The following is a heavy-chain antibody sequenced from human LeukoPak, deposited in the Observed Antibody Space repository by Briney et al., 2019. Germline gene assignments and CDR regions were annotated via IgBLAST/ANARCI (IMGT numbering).Heavy chain of an antibody. D-gene: IGHD6-19*01. J-gene: IGHJ4*02. CDR1: GYTFTGYY. V-gene: IGHV1-2*04. Sequence: GAPVKVSCKASGYTFTGYYMHWVRQAPGQGLEWMGWINPNSGGTNYAQKFQGWVTMTRDTSISTAYMELSRLRSDDTAVYYCARGPGAVAGTGYFDYWGQGTLVTVSS. CDR2: INPNSGGT. CDR3: ARGPGAVAGTGYFDY.